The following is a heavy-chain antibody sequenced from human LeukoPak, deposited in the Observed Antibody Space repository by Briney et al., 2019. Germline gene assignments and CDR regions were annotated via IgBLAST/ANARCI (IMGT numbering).Heavy chain of an antibody. CDR1: GFTFSSYS. CDR2: ISSSSSYI. Sequence: GGSLRLSCAASGFTFSSYSMNWVRQAPGKGLEWVSSISSSSSYIYYADSVKGRFTISRDNAKTSLYLQMNSLRAEDTAVYYCARGRCGYNCGSEFYYWGQGTLVTVSS. CDR3: ARGRCGYNCGSEFYY. J-gene: IGHJ4*02. D-gene: IGHD5-24*01. V-gene: IGHV3-21*01.